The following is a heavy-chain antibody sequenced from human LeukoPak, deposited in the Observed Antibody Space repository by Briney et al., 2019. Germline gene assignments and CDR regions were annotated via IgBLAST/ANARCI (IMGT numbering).Heavy chain of an antibody. Sequence: SVKVSCKASGGTFISYAISWVRQAPGQGLEWMGGIIPIFGTANYAQKFQGRVTTTADESTSTAYMELSSLRSEDTAVYYCARDRKPLSSSWYAFVYWGQGTLVTVSS. V-gene: IGHV1-69*13. J-gene: IGHJ4*02. CDR3: ARDRKPLSSSWYAFVY. CDR1: GGTFISYA. D-gene: IGHD6-13*01. CDR2: IIPIFGTA.